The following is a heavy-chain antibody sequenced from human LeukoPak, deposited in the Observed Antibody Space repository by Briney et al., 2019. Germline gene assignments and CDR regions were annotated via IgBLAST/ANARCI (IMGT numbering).Heavy chain of an antibody. D-gene: IGHD2-2*01. J-gene: IGHJ6*02. CDR2: INHSGST. Sequence: PSETLSLTCAVYGGSFSGYYWSWIRQPPGKGLEWIGEINHSGSTNYNPSLKSRVTISVDTSKNQFSLKLSSVTAAGTAVYYCARGIGYCSSTSCYYYYYYGMDVWGQGTTVTVSS. CDR1: GGSFSGYY. CDR3: ARGIGYCSSTSCYYYYYYGMDV. V-gene: IGHV4-34*01.